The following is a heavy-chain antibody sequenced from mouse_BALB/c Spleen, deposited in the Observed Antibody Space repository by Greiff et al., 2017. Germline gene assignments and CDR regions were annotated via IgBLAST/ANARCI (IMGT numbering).Heavy chain of an antibody. J-gene: IGHJ3*01. Sequence: EVKLMESGGGLVQPGGSRKLSCAASGFTFSDYGMAWVRQAPGKGPEWVAFISNLAYSIYYADTVTGRFTISRENAKNTLYLEMSSLRSEDTAMYYCARDEGTTWFAYWGQGTLVTVSA. CDR3: ARDEGTTWFAY. V-gene: IGHV5-15*02. D-gene: IGHD2-14*01. CDR2: ISNLAYSI. CDR1: GFTFSDYG.